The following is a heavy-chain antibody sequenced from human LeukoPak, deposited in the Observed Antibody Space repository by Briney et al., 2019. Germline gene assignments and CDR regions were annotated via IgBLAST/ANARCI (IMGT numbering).Heavy chain of an antibody. J-gene: IGHJ4*02. CDR2: ISGSSSYI. D-gene: IGHD1-26*01. Sequence: GGSLRLSCAASGFTFSSYSMNWVRQAPGKGLEWVSSISGSSSYIYYADSVKGRFTISRHNAKNSLYLQMNSLRAEDAAVYYCARPSLYSGSYYDYWGQGTLVTVSS. CDR1: GFTFSSYS. CDR3: ARPSLYSGSYYDY. V-gene: IGHV3-21*01.